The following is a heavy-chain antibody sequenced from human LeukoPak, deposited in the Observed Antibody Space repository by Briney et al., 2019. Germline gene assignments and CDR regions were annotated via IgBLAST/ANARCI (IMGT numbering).Heavy chain of an antibody. Sequence: GGSLRLSCAASGFTFSSYWMSWARQAPGKGLEWVANIKEDGSEKNYVDSVKGRFTISRDNAKNSLYLQMNSLRAEDTALYYCARDSADNLDWGQGTLVTVSS. V-gene: IGHV3-7*01. CDR3: ARDSADNLD. D-gene: IGHD3-9*01. CDR1: GFTFSSYW. J-gene: IGHJ4*02. CDR2: IKEDGSEK.